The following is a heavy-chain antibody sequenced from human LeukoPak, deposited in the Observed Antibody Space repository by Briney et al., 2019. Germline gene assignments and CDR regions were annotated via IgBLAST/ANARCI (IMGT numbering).Heavy chain of an antibody. J-gene: IGHJ4*02. CDR2: IKSDGSA. D-gene: IGHD5-12*01. V-gene: IGHV3-74*03. Sequence: GGSLRLSCAVSGFTFSGSGYWMHWVRQAPGKGLVWISLIKSDGSAMYADSVKGRFSISRDNAKNTLYLQMNSLRADDTAVYFCAREVASAAFDYWGLGTPVTVSS. CDR1: GFTFSGSGYW. CDR3: AREVASAAFDY.